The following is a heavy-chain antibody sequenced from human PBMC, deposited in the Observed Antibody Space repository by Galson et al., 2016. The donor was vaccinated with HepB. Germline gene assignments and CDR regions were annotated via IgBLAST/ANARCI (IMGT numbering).Heavy chain of an antibody. Sequence: SLRLSCAASGFTFSSYSMHWVRQAPGKGLEWVAIISYDGTNKYYADSVKGRFTIARDNSKNTLYLQMNSRRAEDTAVYYCAREPVRLDDLLTGPPKNPDYWGQGTLVTVSS. CDR3: AREPVRLDDLLTGPPKNPDY. CDR1: GFTFSSYS. D-gene: IGHD3-9*01. J-gene: IGHJ4*02. V-gene: IGHV3-30*07. CDR2: ISYDGTNK.